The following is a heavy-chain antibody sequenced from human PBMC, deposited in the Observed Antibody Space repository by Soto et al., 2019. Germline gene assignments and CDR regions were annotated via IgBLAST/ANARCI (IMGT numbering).Heavy chain of an antibody. V-gene: IGHV3-33*01. CDR2: IWYDGSNK. CDR3: ARDAKLLWFGEFDY. CDR1: GFTFSSYG. D-gene: IGHD3-10*01. Sequence: QVQLVESGGGVVQPGRSLRLSCAASGFTFSSYGMHWVRQAPGKGLEWVAVIWYDGSNKYYADSVKGRFTISRDNSKNTLYLQMNSLRAEDTAVYYCARDAKLLWFGEFDYWGQGTLVTVSS. J-gene: IGHJ4*02.